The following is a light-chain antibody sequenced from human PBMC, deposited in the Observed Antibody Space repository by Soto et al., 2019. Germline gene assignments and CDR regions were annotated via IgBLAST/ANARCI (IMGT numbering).Light chain of an antibody. CDR3: QQYSDYSRT. CDR1: QSISSY. CDR2: GAS. J-gene: IGKJ1*01. V-gene: IGKV1-5*01. Sequence: DIQMTQSPSSLSASGGDRVTITCLVSQSISSYLNWYQQKPGKAPKLLIYGASSLESGVPSRFSGSGSGTEFTLTISSLQPDDFATYFCQQYSDYSRTFGQGTKVDIK.